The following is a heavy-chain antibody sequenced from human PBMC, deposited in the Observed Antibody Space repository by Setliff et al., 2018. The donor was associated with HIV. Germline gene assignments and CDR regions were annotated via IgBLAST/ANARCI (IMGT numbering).Heavy chain of an antibody. CDR2: IYYSGST. D-gene: IGHD2-2*01. CDR3: ARHGVGYCSSTSCYGVPYYYMDV. Sequence: SETLSLTCTVSGGSISSSSYYWGWIRQPPGKGLEWIGSIYYSGSTYYNPSLKSRVTISVDTSKNQFSLTLSSVTAADTAVYYCARHGVGYCSSTSCYGVPYYYMDVWGKGTTVTVSS. V-gene: IGHV4-39*01. CDR1: GGSISSSSYY. J-gene: IGHJ6*03.